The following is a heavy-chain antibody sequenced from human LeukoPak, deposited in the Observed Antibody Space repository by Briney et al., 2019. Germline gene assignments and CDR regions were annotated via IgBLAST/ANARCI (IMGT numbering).Heavy chain of an antibody. D-gene: IGHD3-22*01. CDR3: ARFYYDSSGMEAFDI. CDR2: INPNSGGT. J-gene: IGHJ3*02. CDR1: GYTFTGYY. V-gene: IGHV1-2*02. Sequence: GASVKVSFKASGYTFTGYYMHWVRQAPGQGREWMGWINPNSGGTNYAQKFQGRVTMTRDTSISTAYMELSRLRSDDTAVYYCARFYYDSSGMEAFDIWGQGTMVTVSS.